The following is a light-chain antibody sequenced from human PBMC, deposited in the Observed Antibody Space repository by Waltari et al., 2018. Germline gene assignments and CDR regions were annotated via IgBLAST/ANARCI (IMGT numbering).Light chain of an antibody. CDR1: SSDIGAYNF. J-gene: IGLJ1*01. CDR3: SSYTTGSTRYV. V-gene: IGLV2-14*03. Sequence: QSALTQPASVSGSPGQSITISCTGTSSDIGAYNFVSWYQKHPGKAPKFMIYDVNSRPSVFSSRFAGSKSGNSASLTISGLQAEDEADYYCSSYTTGSTRYVFGSGTKVTVL. CDR2: DVN.